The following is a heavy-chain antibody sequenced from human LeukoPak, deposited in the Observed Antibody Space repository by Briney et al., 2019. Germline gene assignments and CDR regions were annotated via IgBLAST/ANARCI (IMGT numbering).Heavy chain of an antibody. V-gene: IGHV1-69*05. Sequence: GASVKVSCKASGGTFSSYAISWVRQAPGQGLEWMGGIIPIFGTANYAQKFQGRVTITTDESTSTAYMELSSLRSEDTAVYYCARDLGSCGFEYNWFDPWGQGTLVTVSS. CDR3: ARDLGSCGFEYNWFDP. CDR1: GGTFSSYA. D-gene: IGHD5-18*01. CDR2: IIPIFGTA. J-gene: IGHJ5*02.